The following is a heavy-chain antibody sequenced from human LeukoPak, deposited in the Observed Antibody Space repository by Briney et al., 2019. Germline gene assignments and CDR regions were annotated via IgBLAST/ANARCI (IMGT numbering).Heavy chain of an antibody. CDR3: ARSGGKSSYYDFWSGSQYYFDY. D-gene: IGHD3-3*01. V-gene: IGHV3-20*04. CDR2: INWNGGST. Sequence: GGSLRLSCAASGFTFDDCGMSWVRQAPGKGLEWVSGINWNGGSTGYADSVKGRFTISRDNAKNSLYLQMNSLRAEDTALYYCARSGGKSSYYDFWSGSQYYFDYWGQGTLVTVSS. J-gene: IGHJ4*02. CDR1: GFTFDDCG.